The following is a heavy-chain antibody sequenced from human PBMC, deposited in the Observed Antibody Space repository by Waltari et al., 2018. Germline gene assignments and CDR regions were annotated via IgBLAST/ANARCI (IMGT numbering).Heavy chain of an antibody. J-gene: IGHJ5*01. V-gene: IGHV4-38-2*02. CDR1: DHSIEHAFY. Sequence: QVKLRESGPGLVRSSEDLYHTCTVSDHSIEHAFYWAWIRQSPGGGLEWIASIYHTGSAYYNSSLKSRVSISTDMSTKQFFLTLTHLTAADTAVYYCAEEGNTTAGLFDSWGQGTLVTVSS. CDR3: AEEGNTTAGLFDS. D-gene: IGHD6-25*01. CDR2: IYHTGSA.